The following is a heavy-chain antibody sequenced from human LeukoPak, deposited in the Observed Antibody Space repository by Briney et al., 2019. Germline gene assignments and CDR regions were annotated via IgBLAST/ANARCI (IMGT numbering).Heavy chain of an antibody. V-gene: IGHV3-74*01. CDR3: ATEQWLAPPPDS. Sequence: GGSLRLSCAASGFTFSKYWMLWVRQAPGKGLESVSRINTDGTVTTYADSVKGRFTVSRDNADNTMFLQMNSVRDEDTAVYYCATEQWLAPPPDSWGQGTPVTVSS. CDR2: INTDGTVT. J-gene: IGHJ4*02. D-gene: IGHD6-19*01. CDR1: GFTFSKYW.